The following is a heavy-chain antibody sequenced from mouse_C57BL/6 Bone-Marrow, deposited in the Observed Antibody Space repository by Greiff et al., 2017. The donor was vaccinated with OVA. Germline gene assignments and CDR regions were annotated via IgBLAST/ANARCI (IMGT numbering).Heavy chain of an antibody. J-gene: IGHJ3*01. CDR1: GYSITSGYY. Sequence: EVKLQESGPGLVKPSQSLSLTCSVTGYSITSGYYWNWIRQFPGNKLEWMGYISYDGSNNYNPSLKNRISITRDTSKNQFFLKLNSVTTEDTATYYCAKDGYFSWFAYWGQGTLVTVSA. CDR2: ISYDGSN. V-gene: IGHV3-6*01. CDR3: AKDGYFSWFAY. D-gene: IGHD2-3*01.